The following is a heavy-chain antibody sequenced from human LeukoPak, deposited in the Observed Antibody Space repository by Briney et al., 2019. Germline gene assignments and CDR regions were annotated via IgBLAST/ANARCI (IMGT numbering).Heavy chain of an antibody. Sequence: GGSLRLSCAASGFTFDDYAMHWVRQAPGKGLEWVSGISWNSGSIGYADSVKGRFTISRDNAKNSLYLQMNSLRAEDTALYYCAKGLWFGEFHDAFDIWGQGTMVTVSS. CDR1: GFTFDDYA. J-gene: IGHJ3*02. V-gene: IGHV3-9*01. CDR3: AKGLWFGEFHDAFDI. CDR2: ISWNSGSI. D-gene: IGHD3-10*01.